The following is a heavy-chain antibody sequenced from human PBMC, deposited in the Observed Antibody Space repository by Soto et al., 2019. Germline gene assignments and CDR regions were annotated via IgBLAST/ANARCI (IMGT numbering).Heavy chain of an antibody. Sequence: ASVKVSCKASGGTFSSYAISWVRQAPGQGLEWMGGIIPIFGTANYAQKFQGRVTITADESTSTAYMELSSLRSEDTAVYYCARGRYCSGGSCYSSDYYYGMDVWGQGTTVTVSS. CDR3: ARGRYCSGGSCYSSDYYYGMDV. CDR2: IIPIFGTA. CDR1: GGTFSSYA. V-gene: IGHV1-69*13. J-gene: IGHJ6*02. D-gene: IGHD2-15*01.